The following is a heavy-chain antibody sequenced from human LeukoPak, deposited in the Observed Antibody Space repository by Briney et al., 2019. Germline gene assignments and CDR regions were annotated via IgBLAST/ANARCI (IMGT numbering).Heavy chain of an antibody. CDR2: MNPNSGGT. J-gene: IGHJ5*02. Sequence: ASVKVSCKASGYTFTGYYMHWVRQAPGQGLEWMGWMNPNSGGTNYAQKFQGRVTMTRDTSISTAYMELSRLKSDDTAVYYCAREPFDILTGYYNEGGSFYDPWGQGTLVTVSS. CDR1: GYTFTGYY. V-gene: IGHV1-2*02. CDR3: AREPFDILTGYYNEGGSFYDP. D-gene: IGHD3-9*01.